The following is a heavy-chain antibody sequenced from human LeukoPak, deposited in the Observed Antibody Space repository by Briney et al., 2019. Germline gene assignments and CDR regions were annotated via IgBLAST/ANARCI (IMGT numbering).Heavy chain of an antibody. CDR3: ARDVLPAAIALFDY. CDR2: IRYDGSNK. V-gene: IGHV3-30*02. J-gene: IGHJ4*02. Sequence: HPGGSLRLSCAASGFTFSSYGMHWVRQAPGKGLEWVAFIRYDGSNKYYADSVKGRFTISRDNSKNTLYLQMNSLRAEDTAVYYCARDVLPAAIALFDYWGQGTLVTVSS. CDR1: GFTFSSYG. D-gene: IGHD2-2*01.